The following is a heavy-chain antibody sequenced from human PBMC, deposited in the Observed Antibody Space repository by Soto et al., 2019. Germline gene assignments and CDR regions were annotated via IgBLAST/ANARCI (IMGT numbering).Heavy chain of an antibody. CDR2: ISSSGSTI. CDR1: GFTFSDYY. CDR3: ARDHLGRRRVVAADYYYGMDV. D-gene: IGHD2-15*01. J-gene: IGHJ6*02. V-gene: IGHV3-11*01. Sequence: GGSLRLSCAASGFTFSDYYMSWIRQAPGKGLEWVSYISSSGSTIYYADSVKGRFTISRDNAKNSLYLQMNSLRAEDTAVYYCARDHLGRRRVVAADYYYGMDVWGQGTTVTVSS.